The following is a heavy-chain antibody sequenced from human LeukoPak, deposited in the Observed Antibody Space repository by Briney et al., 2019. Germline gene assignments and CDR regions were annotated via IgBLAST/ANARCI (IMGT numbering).Heavy chain of an antibody. CDR1: GGSISSYY. D-gene: IGHD5-12*01. V-gene: IGHV4-59*08. CDR2: IYNTGST. J-gene: IGHJ3*02. CDR3: ARGRGYSGYDFYLSSDAFDI. Sequence: PSETLSLTCTVSGGSISSYYWSWIRQPPGKGLEWIGYIYNTGSTTYNPSLKSRVTISVDTSKNQFSLKVSSVTAADTAMYYCARGRGYSGYDFYLSSDAFDIWGQGTMVTVSS.